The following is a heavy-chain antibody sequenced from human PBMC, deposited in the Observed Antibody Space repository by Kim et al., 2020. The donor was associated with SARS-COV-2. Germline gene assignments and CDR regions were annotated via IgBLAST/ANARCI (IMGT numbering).Heavy chain of an antibody. Sequence: GGSLRLSCAASGFSFDSSAMNCVRQAPGKGLEWVAVISFDGRNKAYADSVKGRFTISRDNSKSTLHLQMNSLRVEDTAVYYCARGNYYESVSLSDYYNGMDVWGQGTTVTVSS. CDR2: ISFDGRNK. CDR1: GFSFDSSA. D-gene: IGHD3-10*01. CDR3: ARGNYYESVSLSDYYNGMDV. V-gene: IGHV3-30-3*01. J-gene: IGHJ6*02.